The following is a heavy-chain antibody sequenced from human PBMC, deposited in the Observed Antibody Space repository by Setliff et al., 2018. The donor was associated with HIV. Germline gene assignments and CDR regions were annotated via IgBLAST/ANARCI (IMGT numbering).Heavy chain of an antibody. V-gene: IGHV5-51*01. CDR3: IRRRRAPGTEDLEAV. CDR1: GYTFTNYW. D-gene: IGHD1-26*01. J-gene: IGHJ4*02. Sequence: GESLKISCRASGYTFTNYWIGWVRQMPGKGLEWIGVIYPGDSVTRYGPSYQGQVFISADRSITTAYLEWSSLKPSDTAMYYCIRRRRAPGTEDLEAVWGQGTLVTVSS. CDR2: IYPGDSVT.